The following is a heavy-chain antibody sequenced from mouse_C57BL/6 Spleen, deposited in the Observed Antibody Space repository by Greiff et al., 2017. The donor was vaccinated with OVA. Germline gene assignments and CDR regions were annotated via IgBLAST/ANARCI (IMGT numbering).Heavy chain of an antibody. D-gene: IGHD2-12*01. CDR2: ISTGSSTT. CDR1: GSTFSDYG. V-gene: IGHV5-17*01. CDR3: AKSLRYYAMGC. Sequence: EVMLVESGAGLVKPGASLKLSCAASGSTFSDYGMHWVRQAPEKGLEWVAYISTGSSTTNYADTVKGRFTFTRDNTKNTRFLQMTSLRSEDTAMYYCAKSLRYYAMGCWGQRTSVPVSS. J-gene: IGHJ4*01.